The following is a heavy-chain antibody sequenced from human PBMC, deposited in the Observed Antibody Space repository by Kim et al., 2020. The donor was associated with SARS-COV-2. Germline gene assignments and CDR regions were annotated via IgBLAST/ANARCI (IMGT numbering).Heavy chain of an antibody. V-gene: IGHV4-39*01. Sequence: SETLSLTCTVSGGSVTSDTYYWGWIRQSPGKGLEWLGTVSHSESPYYNPSFMGRVTVSVDTSRNDFSLQLRSVTAADTAVYYCARHLTMIRGLIVSHSFEYWGQGILVTVAS. CDR3: ARHLTMIRGLIVSHSFEY. J-gene: IGHJ4*02. CDR2: VSHSESP. D-gene: IGHD3-10*01. CDR1: GGSVTSDTYY.